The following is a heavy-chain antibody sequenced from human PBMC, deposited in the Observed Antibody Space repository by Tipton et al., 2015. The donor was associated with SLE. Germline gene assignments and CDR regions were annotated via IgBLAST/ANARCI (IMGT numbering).Heavy chain of an antibody. D-gene: IGHD6-13*01. CDR1: GFTYSNYD. CDR2: ISYDGSNK. Sequence: SLRLSCLGSGFTYSNYDMHWVRQAPGKGLEWVAVISYDGSNKYYADSVKGRFTISRDDSKNTAYLQMNSLKTEDTAVYYCTRPLQSSSWYFNWFDPWGQGTLVTVSS. J-gene: IGHJ5*02. V-gene: IGHV3-30-3*01. CDR3: TRPLQSSSWYFNWFDP.